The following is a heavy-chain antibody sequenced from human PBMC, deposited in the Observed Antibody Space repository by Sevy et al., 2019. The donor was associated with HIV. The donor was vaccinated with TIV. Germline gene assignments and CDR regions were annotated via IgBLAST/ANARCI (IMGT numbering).Heavy chain of an antibody. J-gene: IGHJ4*02. V-gene: IGHV3-15*01. Sequence: GGSLRLSCAASGFTFSNAWMTWVRQVPGKGLEWVGRIKSKSDGGTTDYAAPVKGRFTISRDDSKITLSLQMNSLKTEEAAVYYCTTKGDFWSGYQYFEYWGQGTLVTVSS. CDR3: TTKGDFWSGYQYFEY. CDR2: IKSKSDGGTT. D-gene: IGHD3-3*01. CDR1: GFTFSNAW.